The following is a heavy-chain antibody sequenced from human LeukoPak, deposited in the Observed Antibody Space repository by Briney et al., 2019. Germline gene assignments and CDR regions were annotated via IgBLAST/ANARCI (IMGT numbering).Heavy chain of an antibody. V-gene: IGHV4-61*02. CDR1: GASISSRNW. D-gene: IGHD3-22*01. CDR2: IYTSGST. J-gene: IGHJ3*02. Sequence: KPSGTLSLTCAVSGASISSRNWWIWVRQPAGKGLEWIGRIYTSGSTNYNPSLKSRVTISVDTSKNQFSLKLSSVTAAGTAVYYCAGITMIPGAFDIWGQGTMVTVSS. CDR3: AGITMIPGAFDI.